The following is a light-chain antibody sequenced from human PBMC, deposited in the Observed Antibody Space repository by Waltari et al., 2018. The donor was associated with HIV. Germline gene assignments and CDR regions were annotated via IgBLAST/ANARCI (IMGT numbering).Light chain of an antibody. CDR1: DSNVGSNF. Sequence: SLLTQPTSVSAAPGQRVTISCSGSDSNVGSNFVSWYQHIPGTGPKLLLYDNHQRPAGVPERFSASKTGTSASLDITGLQTADEADYYCVTWDSNVQILLFGGGTKVTVL. V-gene: IGLV1-51*01. CDR3: VTWDSNVQILL. J-gene: IGLJ2*01. CDR2: DNH.